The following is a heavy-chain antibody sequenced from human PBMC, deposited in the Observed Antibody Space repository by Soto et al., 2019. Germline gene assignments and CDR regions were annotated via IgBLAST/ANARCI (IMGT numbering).Heavy chain of an antibody. D-gene: IGHD3-10*01. V-gene: IGHV3-23*01. CDR2: ISGHAADT. J-gene: IGHJ5*02. CDR3: AKLLLWSPPNWFDP. Sequence: PGGSLRLSCATSGFTFNSYAMSWVRQAPGKGLEWVSAISGHAADTYYADSVKGRFTISRDNSKNTLYLQMNSLRAEDTAVYYCAKLLLWSPPNWFDPWGQGTLVTVSS. CDR1: GFTFNSYA.